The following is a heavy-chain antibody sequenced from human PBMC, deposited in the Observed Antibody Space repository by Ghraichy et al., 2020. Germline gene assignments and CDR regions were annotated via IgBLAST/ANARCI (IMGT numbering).Heavy chain of an antibody. CDR3: TRVKGTGVPFDS. V-gene: IGHV1-2*02. CDR2: INPTTGAT. D-gene: IGHD3/OR15-3a*01. Sequence: ASVKVSCKASGYIFSGYYIHWVRLAPGQGLEWMAWINPTTGATNYAQKFQGRVTVTRDTSISTAYLEFSRLNSGDTAVYYCTRVKGTGVPFDSWGQGTRLTVSS. J-gene: IGHJ4*02. CDR1: GYIFSGYY.